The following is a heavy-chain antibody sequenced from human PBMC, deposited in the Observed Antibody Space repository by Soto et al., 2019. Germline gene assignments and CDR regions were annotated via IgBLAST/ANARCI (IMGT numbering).Heavy chain of an antibody. CDR3: ASLEQQLTTGGWFDP. J-gene: IGHJ5*02. Sequence: PSETLSLTCAVYGGSFSGYYWSWIRQPPGKGLEWIGEITHSGGTNYNPSLKSRVTISIDTSKNQFSLKLSSVTAADTAVYYCASLEQQLTTGGWFDPWGRGPLVTVAS. D-gene: IGHD6-13*01. CDR2: ITHSGGT. CDR1: GGSFSGYY. V-gene: IGHV4-34*01.